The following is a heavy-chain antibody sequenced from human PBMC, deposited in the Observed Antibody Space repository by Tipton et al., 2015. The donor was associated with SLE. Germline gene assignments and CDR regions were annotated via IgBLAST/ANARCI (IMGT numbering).Heavy chain of an antibody. CDR3: ATDPGQDCDNGMDV. Sequence: GSLRLSCAASGLSFYSYEMNWVRQGPGKGLEWVSYISSSGRTIYYADSVKGRFTISRDNSKNTLYLQMNSLRPEDTAVYYCATDPGQDCDNGMDVWGLGTTVTVSS. V-gene: IGHV3-48*03. CDR1: GLSFYSYE. CDR2: ISSSGRTI. D-gene: IGHD2-21*02. J-gene: IGHJ6*02.